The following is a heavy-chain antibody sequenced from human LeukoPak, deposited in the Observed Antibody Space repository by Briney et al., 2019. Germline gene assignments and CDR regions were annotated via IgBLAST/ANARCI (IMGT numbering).Heavy chain of an antibody. D-gene: IGHD6-13*01. CDR2: IIPILGIA. Sequence: WASVRDSCKASGYTFTSYGISWVRQAPGQGLEWMGRIIPILGIANYAQKFQGRVTITADKSTSTAYMELSSLRSEDTAVYYCAREIAAAVYLFDYCREGSLVTVSS. CDR1: GYTFTSYG. CDR3: AREIAAAVYLFDY. J-gene: IGHJ4*02. V-gene: IGHV1-69*04.